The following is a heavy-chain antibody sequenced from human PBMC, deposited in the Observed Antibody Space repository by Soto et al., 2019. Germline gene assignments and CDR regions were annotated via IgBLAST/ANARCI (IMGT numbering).Heavy chain of an antibody. Sequence: GGSLRLSCAASGFTFSSYAMHWVRQAPGKGLEWVAVISYDGSNKYYADSVKGRFTISRDNSKNTLYLQMNSLRAEDTAVYFCAKDPRLLWFGELLYMYYFDYWGQGTLVTVSS. CDR1: GFTFSSYA. J-gene: IGHJ4*02. V-gene: IGHV3-30-3*01. CDR3: AKDPRLLWFGELLYMYYFDY. D-gene: IGHD3-10*01. CDR2: ISYDGSNK.